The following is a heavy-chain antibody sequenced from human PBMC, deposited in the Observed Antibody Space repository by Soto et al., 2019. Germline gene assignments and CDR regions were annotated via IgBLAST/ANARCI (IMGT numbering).Heavy chain of an antibody. CDR1: GGSISSGDYY. D-gene: IGHD2-2*01. CDR3: ARLRSCSSTSCYYYYYYYMDV. J-gene: IGHJ6*03. CDR2: IYYSGST. V-gene: IGHV4-61*08. Sequence: SSETLSLTCTVSGGSISSGDYYWSWIRQPPGKGLEWIGYIYYSGSTNYNPSLKSRVTISVDTSKNQFSLKLSSVTAADTAVYYCARLRSCSSTSCYYYYYYYMDVWGKGTTVTAP.